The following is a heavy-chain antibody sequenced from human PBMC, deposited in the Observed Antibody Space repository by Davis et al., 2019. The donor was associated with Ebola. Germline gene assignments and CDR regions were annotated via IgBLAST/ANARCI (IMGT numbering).Heavy chain of an antibody. CDR1: GFTFSSYA. J-gene: IGHJ4*02. Sequence: PGGSLRLSCAASGFTFSSYAMSWVRQAPGKGLEWVSAISGSGGSTYYADSVKGRFTISRDNSKNTLYLQMNSLRAEDTAVYYCAKGGDMSTILGHFDSWGQGTLVTVTS. V-gene: IGHV3-23*01. CDR2: ISGSGGST. D-gene: IGHD5-24*01. CDR3: AKGGDMSTILGHFDS.